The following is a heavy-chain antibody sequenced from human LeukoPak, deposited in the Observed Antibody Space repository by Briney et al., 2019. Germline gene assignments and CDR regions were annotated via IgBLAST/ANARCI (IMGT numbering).Heavy chain of an antibody. V-gene: IGHV1-69*05. CDR3: ARDRVVATIPYYYYYYMDV. CDR1: GGTFSSYA. D-gene: IGHD5-12*01. Sequence: SVKVSCKASGGTFSSYAISWVRQAPGQGLEWMGRIIAIFGTANYAQKFQGRVTITTDESTSTAYMELSSLRSEVTAVYYCARDRVVATIPYYYYYYMDVWGKGTTVTDSS. CDR2: IIAIFGTA. J-gene: IGHJ6*03.